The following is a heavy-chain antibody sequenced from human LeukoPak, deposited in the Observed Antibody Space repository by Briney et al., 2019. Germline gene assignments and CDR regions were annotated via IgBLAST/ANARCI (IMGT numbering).Heavy chain of an antibody. J-gene: IGHJ4*02. D-gene: IGHD3-22*01. CDR1: GGTLSSYA. Sequence: GASVKVPCKASGGTLSSYAINWVRQAPGQGLEWIGRIIPIFGIVNYAQNFQGRVTITADKSTNTAYMELSSLRSEDTAFYYCARADSSGYSLDENFDYWGQGTLVTVSS. V-gene: IGHV1-69*04. CDR2: IIPIFGIV. CDR3: ARADSSGYSLDENFDY.